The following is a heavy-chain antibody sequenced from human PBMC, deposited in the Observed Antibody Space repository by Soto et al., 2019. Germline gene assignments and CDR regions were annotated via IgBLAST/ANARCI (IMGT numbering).Heavy chain of an antibody. CDR3: STSYDTGFDP. CDR1: GYPFIKYG. Sequence: QLQLVQSAAEVKKPGASVRVSCKAYGYPFIKYGISWIRQATEQGLEWMGWIKVDSGYTNYAQKFQGRVTMTADTSSDTAFMELRSLRLDATAVYFCSTSYDTGFDPWGQGTLVSVSS. D-gene: IGHD3-9*01. CDR2: IKVDSGYT. J-gene: IGHJ5*02. V-gene: IGHV1-18*04.